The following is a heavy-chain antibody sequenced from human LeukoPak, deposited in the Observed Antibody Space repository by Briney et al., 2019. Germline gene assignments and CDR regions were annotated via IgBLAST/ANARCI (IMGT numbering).Heavy chain of an antibody. D-gene: IGHD6-13*01. Sequence: ASVKVSCKASGYTFTGYYMHWVRQAPGQGLEWMGWINPNSGGTNYAQKFQGRVTMTRDTSISTAYMELSRLRSDDTAVYYCARCHGSSCPAGLDYWGQGTLVTVSS. V-gene: IGHV1-2*02. CDR2: INPNSGGT. CDR1: GYTFTGYY. J-gene: IGHJ4*02. CDR3: ARCHGSSCPAGLDY.